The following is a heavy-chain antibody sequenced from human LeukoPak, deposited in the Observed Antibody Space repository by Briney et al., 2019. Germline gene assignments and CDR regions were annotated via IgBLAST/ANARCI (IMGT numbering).Heavy chain of an antibody. CDR1: GDSVSSNSAA. V-gene: IGHV6-1*01. Sequence: SQTLSLTCAISGDSVSSNSAAWNWIRQSPSRGLEWLGRTYYRSKWYNDYAVSVKSRITINPDTSKNQFSLQLNSVTPEDTAVYYCAREPASEGGSYLAFAAFDIWGQGTMVTVSS. CDR2: TYYRSKWYN. CDR3: AREPASEGGSYLAFAAFDI. D-gene: IGHD1-26*01. J-gene: IGHJ3*02.